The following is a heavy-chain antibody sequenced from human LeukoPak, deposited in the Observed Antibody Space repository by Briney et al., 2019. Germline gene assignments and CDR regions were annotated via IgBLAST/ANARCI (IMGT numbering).Heavy chain of an antibody. J-gene: IGHJ6*02. CDR1: GFSSSTYS. CDR3: AKVSGGGLYYDGMDV. Sequence: GGSLRLSCAASGFSSSTYSFSWVRQAPGKGLEWVSGISASGGDTFYADSVKGRFTISRDNSKNTLSLQMNSLRAEDTAVYYCAKVSGGGLYYDGMDVWGQGTTVTVSS. V-gene: IGHV3-23*01. D-gene: IGHD1-14*01. CDR2: ISASGGDT.